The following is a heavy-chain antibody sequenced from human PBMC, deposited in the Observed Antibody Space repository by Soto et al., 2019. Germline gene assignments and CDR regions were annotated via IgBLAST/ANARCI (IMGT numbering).Heavy chain of an antibody. Sequence: GGSLRLSCAASGVTFSSYAMSWVRQAPGKGLEWVSAISGSGGSTYYADSVKGRFTISRDNSKNTLYLQMNSLRTEDTAVYYCAKDLRLLWFGELSLDYWGQGTLVTVSS. CDR1: GVTFSSYA. CDR2: ISGSGGST. V-gene: IGHV3-23*01. J-gene: IGHJ4*02. CDR3: AKDLRLLWFGELSLDY. D-gene: IGHD3-10*01.